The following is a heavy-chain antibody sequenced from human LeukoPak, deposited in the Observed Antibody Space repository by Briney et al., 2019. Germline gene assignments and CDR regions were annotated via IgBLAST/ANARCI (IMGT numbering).Heavy chain of an antibody. CDR3: ARDGHSTGSFDY. D-gene: IGHD6-19*01. Sequence: GGSLRLSCADSGLTFSNYLMNWVRQAPGRGLEWVANINQDGSAVHYVDSVKGRFTISRDNAKNSLYLQMNSLRADDTAVYYCARDGHSTGSFDYWGQGTLVTVSS. J-gene: IGHJ4*02. CDR2: INQDGSAV. CDR1: GLTFSNYL. V-gene: IGHV3-7*04.